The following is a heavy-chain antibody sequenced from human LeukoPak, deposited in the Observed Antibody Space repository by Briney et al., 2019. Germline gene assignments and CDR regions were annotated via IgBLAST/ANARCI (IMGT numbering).Heavy chain of an antibody. CDR2: IKPDGSEK. Sequence: GSLRLSCAASGFTFSRYWMSWVRQAPGKGLEWVANIKPDGSEKYYVDSVKGRFTISRDNAKNSLYLQTNSLRAEDTALYYCARGRDSPDVWGQGTTVTVSS. V-gene: IGHV3-7*01. J-gene: IGHJ6*02. D-gene: IGHD2-15*01. CDR1: GFTFSRYW. CDR3: ARGRDSPDV.